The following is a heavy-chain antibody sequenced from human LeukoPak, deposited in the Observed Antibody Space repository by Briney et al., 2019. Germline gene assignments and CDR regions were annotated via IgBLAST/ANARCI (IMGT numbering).Heavy chain of an antibody. V-gene: IGHV3-21*01. CDR1: GFTFSSYS. J-gene: IGHJ3*01. CDR3: VREVPGIMVAFDL. Sequence: PGGSLRLSCAASGFTFSSYSMNWVRQAPGKGLEWVSSISSSSSHIYYADSVMGRFTIYRDNAKNSLYLQMNSLRADDTAVYYCVREVPGIMVAFDLWGQGTMLSVSS. D-gene: IGHD2-2*01. CDR2: ISSSSSHI.